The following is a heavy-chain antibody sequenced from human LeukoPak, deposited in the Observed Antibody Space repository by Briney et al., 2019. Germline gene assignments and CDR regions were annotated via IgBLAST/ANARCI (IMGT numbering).Heavy chain of an antibody. V-gene: IGHV1-18*01. J-gene: IGHJ3*02. D-gene: IGHD3-22*01. CDR3: ARGGDYYDSSGSYAFDI. CDR2: ISAYNGNT. Sequence: GASVKVSCKASGYTFTSYGISWVRQAPGQGLEWMGWISAYNGNTNYAQKLQGRVTMTTDTSTSTACMELRSLRSDDTAVYYCARGGDYYDSSGSYAFDIWGQGTMVTVSS. CDR1: GYTFTSYG.